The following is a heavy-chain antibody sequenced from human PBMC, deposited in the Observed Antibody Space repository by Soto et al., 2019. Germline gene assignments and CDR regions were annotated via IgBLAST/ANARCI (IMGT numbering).Heavy chain of an antibody. CDR1: GYTFTSYA. D-gene: IGHD3-3*01. V-gene: IGHV1-3*01. CDR3: ARDAPFYDFWSGYLSGYGMDV. Sequence: ASVKVSCKASGYTFTSYAMHWVRQAPGQRLEWMGWINAGNGNTKYSQKFQGRVTITRDTSASTAYMELSSLRSEDTAVYYCARDAPFYDFWSGYLSGYGMDVWGQGTTVTVSS. CDR2: INAGNGNT. J-gene: IGHJ6*02.